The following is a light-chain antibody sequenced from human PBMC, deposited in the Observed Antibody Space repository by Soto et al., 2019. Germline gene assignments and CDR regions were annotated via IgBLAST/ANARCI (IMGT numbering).Light chain of an antibody. Sequence: AIQMTQSPSSLSASVGDRVTITCRASQDIRNALGWYQQRPGKAPKALIYGASNLQSGVPSRCSGSGFGTDFTLTISSLQPEDFATYYCLQDRNYPRTFGKGTKVESK. V-gene: IGKV1-6*01. CDR2: GAS. J-gene: IGKJ1*01. CDR3: LQDRNYPRT. CDR1: QDIRNA.